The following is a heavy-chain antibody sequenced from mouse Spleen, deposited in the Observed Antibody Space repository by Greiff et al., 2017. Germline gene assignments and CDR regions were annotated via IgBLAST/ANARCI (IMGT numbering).Heavy chain of an antibody. CDR2: IDPNSGGT. Sequence: VQLQQPGAELVKPGASVKLSCKASGYTFTSYWMHWVKQRPGRGLEWIGRIDPNSGGTKYNEKFKSKATLTVDKPSSTAYMQLSSLTSEDSAVYYCAREIFWTARATGRAMDYWGQGTSVTVSS. J-gene: IGHJ4*01. CDR3: AREIFWTARATGRAMDY. CDR1: GYTFTSYW. V-gene: IGHV1-72*01. D-gene: IGHD3-2*01.